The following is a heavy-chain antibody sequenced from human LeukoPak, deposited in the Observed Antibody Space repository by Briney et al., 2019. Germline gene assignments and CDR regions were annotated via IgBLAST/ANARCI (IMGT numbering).Heavy chain of an antibody. J-gene: IGHJ4*02. Sequence: TGGSLRLSCAASRFTFSSYGLHWVRQAPGKGLEWVAVISYDGCIKYYADSVKGRFTTSRDNSKNTLYLQMNSLRTEDTAVYYCAKDPFDYSNYPHTAGFDYWGQGTLVTVSS. D-gene: IGHD4-11*01. V-gene: IGHV3-30*18. CDR2: ISYDGCIK. CDR1: RFTFSSYG. CDR3: AKDPFDYSNYPHTAGFDY.